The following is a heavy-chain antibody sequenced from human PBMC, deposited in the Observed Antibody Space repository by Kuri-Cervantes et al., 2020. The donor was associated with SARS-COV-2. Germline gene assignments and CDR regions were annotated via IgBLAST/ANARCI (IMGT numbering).Heavy chain of an antibody. V-gene: IGHV4-59*01. CDR1: GGSISSYY. Sequence: SETLSLTCTVPGGSISSYYWSWIRQPPGKGLEWIGYIYYSGSTNYNPSLKSRVTISEDTSKNQFSLKLSSVTAAATAVYYCASTNVQAVAGTAEYFQHWGQGTLVTVSS. D-gene: IGHD6-19*01. CDR3: ASTNVQAVAGTAEYFQH. J-gene: IGHJ1*01. CDR2: IYYSGST.